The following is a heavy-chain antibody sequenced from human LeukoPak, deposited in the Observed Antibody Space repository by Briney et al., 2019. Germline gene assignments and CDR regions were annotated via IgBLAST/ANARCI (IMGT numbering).Heavy chain of an antibody. V-gene: IGHV3-23*01. CDR2: ISGSGGST. D-gene: IGHD3-22*01. Sequence: GGSLRLSCAASGFTFSSYAMSWVRQAPGKGLEWVSAISGSGGSTYYADSVKGRFTISRDNSKNTLYLRMNSLRAEDTAVYYCAREVRDSSGYYYYYYYMDVWGKGTTVTVSS. CDR1: GFTFSSYA. CDR3: AREVRDSSGYYYYYYYMDV. J-gene: IGHJ6*03.